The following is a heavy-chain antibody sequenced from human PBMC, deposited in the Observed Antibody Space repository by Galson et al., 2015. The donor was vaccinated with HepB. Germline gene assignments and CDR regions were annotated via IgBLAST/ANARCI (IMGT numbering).Heavy chain of an antibody. CDR1: GYTLTELS. V-gene: IGHV1-24*01. CDR3: ATVHIGYCSSTSCPPIDY. D-gene: IGHD2-2*01. J-gene: IGHJ4*02. Sequence: SVKVSCKVSGYTLTELSMHWVRQAPRKGLEWMGGFDPEDGETIYAQKFQGRVTMTEDTSTDTAYMELSSLRSEDTAVYYCATVHIGYCSSTSCPPIDYWGQGTLVTVSS. CDR2: FDPEDGET.